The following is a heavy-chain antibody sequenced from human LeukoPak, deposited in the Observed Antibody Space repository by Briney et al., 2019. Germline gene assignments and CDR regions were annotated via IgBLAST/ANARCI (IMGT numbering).Heavy chain of an antibody. Sequence: GGSLRLSCAASGFTVSSNYMSWVRQAPGKGLEWVSVIYSGGSTYYADSVKGRFTISRDNSKNTQCLQMNSLRAEDTAVYYCARGLLWSYYFDYWGQGTLVTVSS. V-gene: IGHV3-53*01. J-gene: IGHJ4*02. CDR1: GFTVSSNY. CDR3: ARGLLWSYYFDY. CDR2: IYSGGST. D-gene: IGHD2-21*01.